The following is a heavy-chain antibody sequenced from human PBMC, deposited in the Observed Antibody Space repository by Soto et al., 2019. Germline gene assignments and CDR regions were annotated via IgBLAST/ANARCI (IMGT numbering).Heavy chain of an antibody. CDR2: IYHSGST. V-gene: IGHV4-59*01. Sequence: SETLSLTCTVSGGSISSYYWSWIRQPPGKGLEWIGYIYHSGSTNYNPALKSRVTISVDTSKTQFSLNLSSVTAADTAVYYCASSRVGRFLEWPRLYFDPWGQGTLVTVSS. J-gene: IGHJ5*02. D-gene: IGHD3-3*01. CDR3: ASSRVGRFLEWPRLYFDP. CDR1: GGSISSYY.